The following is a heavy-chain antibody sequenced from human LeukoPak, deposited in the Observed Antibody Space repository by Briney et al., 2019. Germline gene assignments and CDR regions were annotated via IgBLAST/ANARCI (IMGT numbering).Heavy chain of an antibody. Sequence: SETLSLTCTVSGGSISSSTYYWGWIRQPPGKGLEWIGSIYYSGSTYYNPSLKSRVTISVDTSKNQFSLKLSSVTAADTAVYYCARRTVTTQRYNNWFDPWGQGTLVTVSS. CDR3: ARRTVTTQRYNNWFDP. CDR2: IYYSGST. J-gene: IGHJ5*02. V-gene: IGHV4-39*01. D-gene: IGHD4-17*01. CDR1: GGSISSSTYY.